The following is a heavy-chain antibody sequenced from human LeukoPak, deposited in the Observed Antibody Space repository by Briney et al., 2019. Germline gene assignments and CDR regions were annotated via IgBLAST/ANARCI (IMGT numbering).Heavy chain of an antibody. CDR3: ASGPTMIVVVITGTYYFHY. CDR1: GYTFTSYD. CDR2: MNPNSGNT. Sequence: GASVKVSCKASGYTFTSYDMNWVRQAPGQGLGWMGWMNPNSGNTDYAQKLQGRVTMTRNSSRSTAYMELSSLRSEHTAVYYCASGPTMIVVVITGTYYFHYWGQGTLVTVSS. D-gene: IGHD3-22*01. V-gene: IGHV1-8*01. J-gene: IGHJ4*02.